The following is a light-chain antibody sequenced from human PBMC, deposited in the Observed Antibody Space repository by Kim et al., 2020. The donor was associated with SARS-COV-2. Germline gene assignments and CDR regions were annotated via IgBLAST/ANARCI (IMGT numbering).Light chain of an antibody. CDR1: QSLNNW. V-gene: IGKV1-5*01. CDR2: DAS. CDR3: QQYEAFPLT. J-gene: IGKJ4*01. Sequence: ASVGDGVTITCRASQSLNNWLAWYHQKPGKAPKLLIYDASSLESGVPSRFSGSGSGTEFTLTITSLQPDDFATYYCQQYEAFPLTFGGGTKVDIK.